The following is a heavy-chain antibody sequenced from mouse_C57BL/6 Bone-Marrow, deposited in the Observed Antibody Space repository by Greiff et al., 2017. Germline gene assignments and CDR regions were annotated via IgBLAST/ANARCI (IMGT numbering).Heavy chain of an antibody. CDR3: ARGSTTVVYWYFDV. V-gene: IGHV2-9-1*01. J-gene: IGHJ1*03. CDR1: GFSLTSYA. CDR2: IWTGGGT. Sequence: VQLQQSGPGLVAPSQSLSITCTVSGFSLTSYAISWVRPPPGKGLEWLGVIWTGGGTNYNSALKSRLSISKDNSKSQVFLKMNSLQTDDSARYYCARGSTTVVYWYFDVWGTGTTVTVSS. D-gene: IGHD1-1*01.